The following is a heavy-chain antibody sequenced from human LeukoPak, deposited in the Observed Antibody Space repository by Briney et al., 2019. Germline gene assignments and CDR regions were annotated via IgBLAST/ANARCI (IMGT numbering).Heavy chain of an antibody. J-gene: IGHJ4*02. CDR1: GGSVSSSTYY. D-gene: IGHD5-18*01. Sequence: SETLSLTCTVSGGSVSSSTYYWGWIRQSPEEGLEWIGTIYYRGNTYYNPSLKSRVTISLDTSKNQFSLKLSSVTAADTAVYYCARQRVGYSYGYDYWGQGTLVTVSS. V-gene: IGHV4-39*01. CDR3: ARQRVGYSYGYDY. CDR2: IYYRGNT.